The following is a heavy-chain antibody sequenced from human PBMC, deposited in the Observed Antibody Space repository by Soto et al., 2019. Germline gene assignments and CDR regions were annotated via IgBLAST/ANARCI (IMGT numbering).Heavy chain of an antibody. CDR3: ARGGISHWAYFYYMDV. J-gene: IGHJ6*03. CDR2: INYSGST. D-gene: IGHD2-21*01. Sequence: SETLSLTCTVSGGSISSGDYYWSWIRQPPGKGMEWIGYINYSGSTYYNPSLKSRVTISVDTSKNQFSLTLNSVTAADTATYYCARGGISHWAYFYYMDVWDRGTTVTVSS. V-gene: IGHV4-30-4*01. CDR1: GGSISSGDYY.